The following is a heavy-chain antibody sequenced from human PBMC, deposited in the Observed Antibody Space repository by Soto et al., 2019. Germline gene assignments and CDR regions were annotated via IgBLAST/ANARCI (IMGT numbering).Heavy chain of an antibody. Sequence: GGSLILSCAASGFTFSSYGMHWVRQAPGKGLEWVAVIWYDGSNKYYADSVKGRFTISRDNSKNTLYLQMNSLRAEDTAVYYCARDYGDYFYYYYMDVWGKGTTVTVSS. V-gene: IGHV3-33*01. J-gene: IGHJ6*03. D-gene: IGHD4-17*01. CDR1: GFTFSSYG. CDR3: ARDYGDYFYYYYMDV. CDR2: IWYDGSNK.